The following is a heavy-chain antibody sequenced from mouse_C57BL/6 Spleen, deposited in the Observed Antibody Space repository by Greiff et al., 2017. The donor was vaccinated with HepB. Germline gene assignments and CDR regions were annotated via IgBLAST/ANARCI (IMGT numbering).Heavy chain of an antibody. Sequence: EVMLVESGGGLVQPGGSLKLSCAASGFTFSDYYMYWVRQTPEKRLEWVAYISNGGGSTYYPDTVKGRFTISRDNAKNTLYLQMSRLKSEDTAMYYCASLYDSWFAYWGQGTLVTVSA. CDR2: ISNGGGST. CDR1: GFTFSDYY. CDR3: ASLYDSWFAY. V-gene: IGHV5-12*01. J-gene: IGHJ3*01. D-gene: IGHD2-4*01.